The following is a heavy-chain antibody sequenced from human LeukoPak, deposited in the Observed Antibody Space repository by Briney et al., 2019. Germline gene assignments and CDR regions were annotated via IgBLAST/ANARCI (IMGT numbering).Heavy chain of an antibody. CDR1: GFTFGSYG. V-gene: IGHV3-30*02. J-gene: IGHJ4*02. D-gene: IGHD3-22*01. CDR2: IRYDGSNK. Sequence: PGGSLRLSCAASGFTFGSYGMHWVRQAPGKGLEWVAFIRYDGSNKYYADSVKGRFTISRDNSKNTLYLQMNGLRAEDTAVYYCAKDGDYYDSSGYPGGDYWGQGTLVTVSS. CDR3: AKDGDYYDSSGYPGGDY.